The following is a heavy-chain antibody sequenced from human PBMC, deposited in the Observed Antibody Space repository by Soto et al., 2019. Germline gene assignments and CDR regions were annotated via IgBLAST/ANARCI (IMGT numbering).Heavy chain of an antibody. CDR2: IVVGSGNT. V-gene: IGHV1-58*01. D-gene: IGHD5-18*01. CDR3: AAGPRGYSYEVVYYYYYGMNV. CDR1: GFTFTSSA. Sequence: SVKVSCKASGFTFTSSAVQWVRQARGQRLEWIGWIVVGSGNTNYAQKFQERVTITRDMSTSTAYMELSSLRSEDTAVYYCAAGPRGYSYEVVYYYYYGMNVWGQGTTVTVSS. J-gene: IGHJ6*02.